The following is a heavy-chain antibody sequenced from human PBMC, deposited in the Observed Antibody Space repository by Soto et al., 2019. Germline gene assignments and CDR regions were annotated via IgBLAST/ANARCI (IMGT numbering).Heavy chain of an antibody. V-gene: IGHV3-33*01. CDR2: VWSNGTLK. J-gene: IGHJ4*02. Sequence: QVQLVESGGGVVQPGGSLRLSCAASGFTFDAYGFHWVRQAPGKGLEWVAVVWSNGTLKYYADSVMGRFTISRDSSKSALNLQMNSLRADDTAVYYCARIQLDTIMALDYWGQGTLVTVSS. D-gene: IGHD1-1*01. CDR1: GFTFDAYG. CDR3: ARIQLDTIMALDY.